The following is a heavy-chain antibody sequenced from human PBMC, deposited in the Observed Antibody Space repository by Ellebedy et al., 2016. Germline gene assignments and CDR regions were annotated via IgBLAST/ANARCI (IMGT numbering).Heavy chain of an antibody. CDR3: YYGHYSGS. D-gene: IGHD4-17*01. V-gene: IGHV3-23*01. J-gene: IGHJ4*02. Sequence: GESLKISCTASGLNFNTFFMSWVRQAPGKGLEWVSTISGGGDTTVSADSVKGRFTISRDNFRNTLYLQMNSLRAEDTAVYYCYYGHYSGSWGQGTLVTVSS. CDR2: ISGGGDTT. CDR1: GLNFNTFF.